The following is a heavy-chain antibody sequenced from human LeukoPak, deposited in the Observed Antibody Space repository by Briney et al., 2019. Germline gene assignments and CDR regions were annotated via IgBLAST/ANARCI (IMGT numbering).Heavy chain of an antibody. CDR1: GYIFTSYN. J-gene: IGHJ6*03. D-gene: IGHD4-17*01. CDR2: INPSGGST. Sequence: GASVKVSCKASGYIFTSYNIYWVRQAPGQGLEWMGIINPSGGSTNYAQKFQGRVTITRNTSISTAYMELSSLRSEDTAVYYCARLYGDYFYYYYMDVWGKGTTVTVSS. CDR3: ARLYGDYFYYYYMDV. V-gene: IGHV1-46*01.